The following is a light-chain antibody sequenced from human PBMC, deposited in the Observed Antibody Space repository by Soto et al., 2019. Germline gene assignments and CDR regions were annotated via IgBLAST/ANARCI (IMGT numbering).Light chain of an antibody. Sequence: EIGITPSPAPLSVSPGGKAPLSCRASQSVSSNLAWYQQKPGQAPRLLIYGASTRATGIPARFSGSGSGTEFTLTISSLQSEDFAVYYCQQYNNWPRTFGQGTKVDIK. V-gene: IGKV3-15*01. CDR2: GAS. CDR3: QQYNNWPRT. CDR1: QSVSSN. J-gene: IGKJ1*01.